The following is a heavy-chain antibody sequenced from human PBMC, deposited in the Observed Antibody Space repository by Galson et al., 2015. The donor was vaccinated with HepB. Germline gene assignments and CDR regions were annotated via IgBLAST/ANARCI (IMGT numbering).Heavy chain of an antibody. CDR1: GFSVSSNF. D-gene: IGHD1-26*01. J-gene: IGHJ6*02. V-gene: IGHV3-21*01. CDR2: ISSSSSYI. CDR3: ARDRGNYYYYYGMDV. Sequence: SLRLSCAASGFSVSSNFMTWVRQAPGKGLEWVSSISSSSSYIYYADSVKGRFTISRDNAKNSLYLQMNSLRAEDTAVYYCARDRGNYYYYYGMDVWGQGTTVTVSS.